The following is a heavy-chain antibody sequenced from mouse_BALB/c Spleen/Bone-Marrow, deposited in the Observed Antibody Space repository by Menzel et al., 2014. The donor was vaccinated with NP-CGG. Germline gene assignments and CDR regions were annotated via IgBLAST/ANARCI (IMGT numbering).Heavy chain of an antibody. CDR3: ARRGYGNSYWYFDV. CDR2: ISSGGSYT. V-gene: IGHV5-6*01. J-gene: IGHJ1*01. D-gene: IGHD2-10*02. Sequence: EVHLVESGGDLVKPGGSLKLSCAASGFTFSSYGMSWVRQTPDKRLEWVATISSGGSYTYYPDSVKGRFTISRDNAKNTLYPQMSSLKSEDTAMYYCARRGYGNSYWYFDVWGAGTTVTVSS. CDR1: GFTFSSYG.